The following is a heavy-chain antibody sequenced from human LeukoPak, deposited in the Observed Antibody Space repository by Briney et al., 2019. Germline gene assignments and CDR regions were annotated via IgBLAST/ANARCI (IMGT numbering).Heavy chain of an antibody. CDR2: ISPSGDST. CDR1: GFTFSSHS. V-gene: IGHV3-23*01. Sequence: PGGSLRLSCAASGFTFSSHSMSWVRQPPGEGLEWVAAISPSGDSTTYRDSVKGQFTISRDNSRNRLYLQMNTLTVEDTAIYYSARRLLTGGVADFFDFWGQGALVTVTS. J-gene: IGHJ4*02. CDR3: ARRLLTGGVADFFDF. D-gene: IGHD2-21*01.